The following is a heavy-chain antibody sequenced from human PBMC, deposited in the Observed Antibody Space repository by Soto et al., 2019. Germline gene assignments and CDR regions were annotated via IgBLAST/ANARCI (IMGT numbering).Heavy chain of an antibody. D-gene: IGHD2-2*01. CDR1: GGTFSDYA. V-gene: IGHV1-69*13. CDR3: AIGTRTSWTCDV. Sequence: SVKVSCKASGGTFSDYAISWVRQAPGHGLEWVGGIIPLTETPVYAQTVQGRLTITADEVTSAAYMELSSLRSDDTAVYFCAIGTRTSWTCDVWGQGPLVTVSS. CDR2: IIPLTETP. J-gene: IGHJ4*02.